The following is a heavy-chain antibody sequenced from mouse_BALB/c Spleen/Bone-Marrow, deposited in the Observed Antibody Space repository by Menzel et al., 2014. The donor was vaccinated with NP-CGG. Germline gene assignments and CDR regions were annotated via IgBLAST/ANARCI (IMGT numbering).Heavy chain of an antibody. CDR3: ARVTSSAVGAMDY. J-gene: IGHJ4*01. CDR2: IWAGGST. Sequence: QVQLKESGPSLVAPSQSLSITCTVSGFSLTNYGVHWVRQPPGKGLEWLGVIWAGGSTNYNSALMSRLSISKDNSKSQVFLKMISLQTDDTAMYYCARVTSSAVGAMDYWGQGTSVTVSS. CDR1: GFSLTNYG. D-gene: IGHD3-2*02. V-gene: IGHV2-9*02.